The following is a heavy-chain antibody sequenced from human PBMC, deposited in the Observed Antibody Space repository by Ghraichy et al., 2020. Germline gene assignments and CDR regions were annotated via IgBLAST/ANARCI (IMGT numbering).Heavy chain of an antibody. CDR3: AREHSGSSLTYYYYYGMDV. D-gene: IGHD1-26*01. J-gene: IGHJ6*02. V-gene: IGHV1-46*01. CDR1: GYTFTSYY. CDR2: INPSGGST. Sequence: ASVKVSCKASGYTFTSYYMHWVRQAPGQGLEWMGIINPSGGSTSYAQKFQGRVTMTRDTSTSTVYMELSSLRSGDTAVYYCAREHSGSSLTYYYYYGMDVWGQGTTVTVSS.